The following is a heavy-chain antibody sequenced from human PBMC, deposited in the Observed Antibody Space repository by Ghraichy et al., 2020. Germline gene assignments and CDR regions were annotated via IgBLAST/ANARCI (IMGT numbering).Heavy chain of an antibody. J-gene: IGHJ4*02. D-gene: IGHD1-1*01. CDR1: GFTFSSYA. Sequence: LSLTCAASGFTFSSYAMSWVRQAPGKGLEWVSAISGSGGSTYYADSVKGRFTISRDNSKNTLYLQMNSLRAEDTAVYYCAKDKGHWNPFDYWGQGTLVTVSS. CDR2: ISGSGGST. CDR3: AKDKGHWNPFDY. V-gene: IGHV3-23*01.